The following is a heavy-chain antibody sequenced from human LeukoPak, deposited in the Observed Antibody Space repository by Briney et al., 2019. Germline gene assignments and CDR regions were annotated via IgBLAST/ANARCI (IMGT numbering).Heavy chain of an antibody. D-gene: IGHD5-12*01. V-gene: IGHV1-69*04. CDR1: GYTFTSYD. CDR2: IIPILGIA. CDR3: ARVSGSGYTIPIDY. Sequence: GASVKVSCKASGYTFTSYDINWVRQATGQGLEWMGRIIPILGIANYAQKFQGRVTITADKSTSTAYMELSSLRSEDTAVYYCARVSGSGYTIPIDYWGQGTLVTVSS. J-gene: IGHJ4*02.